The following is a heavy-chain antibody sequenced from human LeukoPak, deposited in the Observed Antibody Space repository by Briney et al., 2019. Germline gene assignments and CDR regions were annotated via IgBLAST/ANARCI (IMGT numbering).Heavy chain of an antibody. CDR1: GGSISGSDYY. Sequence: SETLSLTCTVSGGSISGSDYYWGWIRQPPGKGLVWIGSIYYSGRTFYNPSLKSRVAISVDTSKNQFSLNLISVTAADTAVYYCARDDGRGVVTPYWGQGTLVTVSS. CDR2: IYYSGRT. V-gene: IGHV4-39*07. J-gene: IGHJ4*02. D-gene: IGHD2-21*02. CDR3: ARDDGRGVVTPY.